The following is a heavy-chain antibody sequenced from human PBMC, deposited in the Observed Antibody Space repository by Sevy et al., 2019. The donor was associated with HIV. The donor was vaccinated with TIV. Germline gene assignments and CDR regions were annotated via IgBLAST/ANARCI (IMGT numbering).Heavy chain of an antibody. CDR1: AYTFTTHW. V-gene: IGHV5-51*01. D-gene: IGHD6-19*01. J-gene: IGHJ4*02. CDR3: ARLDSYSIGWSPRYYFDY. CDR2: MSPGDSDP. Sequence: GESLKISCKGSAYTFTTHWIGWVRQMPGKGLEWMGFMSPGDSDPRYSPSFQGQVTMSVDKSVSTAYLQWHSLETSDTAIYYCARLDSYSIGWSPRYYFDYWAQGTLVTVSS.